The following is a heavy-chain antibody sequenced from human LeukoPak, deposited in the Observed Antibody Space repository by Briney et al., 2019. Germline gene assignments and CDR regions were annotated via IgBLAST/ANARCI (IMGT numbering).Heavy chain of an antibody. D-gene: IGHD3-22*01. CDR1: GGTFSSYA. V-gene: IGHV1-46*01. Sequence: ASVKVSCKASGGTFSSYAISWVRQAPGQGLEWMGIINPSGGSTSYAQKFQGRVTMTRDTSTSTVYMELSSLRSEDTAVYYCARNMYYYDSSGIGTDNFDYWGQGTLDTVSS. J-gene: IGHJ4*02. CDR2: INPSGGST. CDR3: ARNMYYYDSSGIGTDNFDY.